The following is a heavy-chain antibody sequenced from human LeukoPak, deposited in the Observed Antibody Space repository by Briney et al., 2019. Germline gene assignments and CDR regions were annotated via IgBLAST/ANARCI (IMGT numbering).Heavy chain of an antibody. V-gene: IGHV3-23*01. CDR3: ASRTSWGPAY. J-gene: IGHJ4*02. D-gene: IGHD2-2*01. Sequence: GGSLRLSCAASGFTFSNYGMSWVRQAPGKGLESVSAISGSGGRTYYADSVKGRFTISRDNSKNTLYLQMNSLRAEDTAIYYCASRTSWGPAYWGQGTLVTVSS. CDR1: GFTFSNYG. CDR2: ISGSGGRT.